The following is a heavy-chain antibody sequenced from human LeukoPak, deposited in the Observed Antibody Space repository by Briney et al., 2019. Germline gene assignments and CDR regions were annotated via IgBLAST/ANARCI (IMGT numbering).Heavy chain of an antibody. CDR1: GGSISSYY. Sequence: SETLSLTCTVSGGSISSYYWSWIRQPAGKGLEWIGRIYTSGSTNYNPSLKSRVTMSVDTSKNQFSLKLSSVTAADTAVYYCAMGIVVVTAITFDYWGQGTLVTVSS. V-gene: IGHV4-4*07. D-gene: IGHD2-21*02. J-gene: IGHJ4*02. CDR2: IYTSGST. CDR3: AMGIVVVTAITFDY.